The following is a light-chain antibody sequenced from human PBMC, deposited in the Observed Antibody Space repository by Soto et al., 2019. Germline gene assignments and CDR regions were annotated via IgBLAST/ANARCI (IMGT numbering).Light chain of an antibody. CDR3: GSYTSTNTHYV. CDR2: EVS. V-gene: IGLV2-14*01. CDR1: SGDVGAYNY. Sequence: QSVLTQPASVSGSPGQSITISCTVSSGDVGAYNYVSWYQQHPGKAPKLIIYEVSNRPSGVSNRFSGSKSGNTASLTISGLQADDEADYYCGSYTSTNTHYVFGSGTRSPS. J-gene: IGLJ1*01.